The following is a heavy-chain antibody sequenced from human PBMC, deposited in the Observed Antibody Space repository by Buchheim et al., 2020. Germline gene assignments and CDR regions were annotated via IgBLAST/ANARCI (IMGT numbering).Heavy chain of an antibody. CDR1: GGSFSGSY. Sequence: QVQLQQWGAGLLKPSETLSLTCAVYGGSFSGSYWSWIRHPPGKELEWIGEINHRGSTNYTPSLKSRVSISVDTSKNQFSLNLSSVTAADTAVYYCARGWGYCSGDSCYPRLDYWGQGPL. CDR3: ARGWGYCSGDSCYPRLDY. J-gene: IGHJ4*02. D-gene: IGHD2-15*01. CDR2: INHRGST. V-gene: IGHV4-34*01.